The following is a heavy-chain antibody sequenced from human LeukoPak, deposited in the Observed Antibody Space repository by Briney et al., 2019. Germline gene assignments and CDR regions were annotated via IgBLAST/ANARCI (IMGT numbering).Heavy chain of an antibody. CDR2: VSGTGT. Sequence: GGSLRLSCAASGFTFSDFVMNWVRQAPGKGLEWVSGVSGTGTYNSDSVKGRFTISRDNSKNTLYLQMNSLRAEDTAVYYCAKDVIAVAGTPDAFDIWGQGTMVTVSS. CDR1: GFTFSDFV. D-gene: IGHD6-19*01. CDR3: AKDVIAVAGTPDAFDI. V-gene: IGHV3-23*01. J-gene: IGHJ3*02.